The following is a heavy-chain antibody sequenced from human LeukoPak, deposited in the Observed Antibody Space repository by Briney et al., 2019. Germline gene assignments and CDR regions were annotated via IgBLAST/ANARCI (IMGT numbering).Heavy chain of an antibody. J-gene: IGHJ4*02. CDR2: ISWNSGSI. Sequence: RSLRLSCAASGFTFDDYAMHWVRQAPGKGLEWVSGISWNSGSIGYADSVKGRFTISRDNAKNSLYLQMNSLRAEDTALYYCAKDQYYYGSGSYPYWGQGTLVTVSS. D-gene: IGHD3-10*01. CDR3: AKDQYYYGSGSYPY. V-gene: IGHV3-9*01. CDR1: GFTFDDYA.